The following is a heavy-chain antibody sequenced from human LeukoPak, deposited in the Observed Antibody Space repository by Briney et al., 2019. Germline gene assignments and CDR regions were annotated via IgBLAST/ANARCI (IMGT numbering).Heavy chain of an antibody. V-gene: IGHV4-38-2*01. D-gene: IGHD2-2*01. J-gene: IGHJ4*02. CDR1: GYSISSGRY. CDR2: IYHSGNT. Sequence: SETLSLTCPVSGYSISSGRYWGWIRQPPGKGLEWVGSIYHSGNTYYNPSLKIRITISVDTSKNQFSLNLRSVTAADTAVYYCARSLSTAGIDYWCQGALVIVSS. CDR3: ARSLSTAGIDY.